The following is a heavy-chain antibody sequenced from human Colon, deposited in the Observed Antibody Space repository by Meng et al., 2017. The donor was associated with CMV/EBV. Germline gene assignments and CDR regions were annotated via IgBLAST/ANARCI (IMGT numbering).Heavy chain of an antibody. Sequence: FSLNTVRLSGGWIRQPPGKALGWLALVYWNDDKRYNPSLKNRLTVTKDTSKSQVVLRVTNMDPADSGTYFCAHGGSGYDFGAGGFDYWGQGTLVTVSS. D-gene: IGHD5-12*01. CDR3: AHGGSGYDFGAGGFDY. CDR1: FSLNTVRLS. V-gene: IGHV2-5*01. J-gene: IGHJ4*02. CDR2: VYWNDDK.